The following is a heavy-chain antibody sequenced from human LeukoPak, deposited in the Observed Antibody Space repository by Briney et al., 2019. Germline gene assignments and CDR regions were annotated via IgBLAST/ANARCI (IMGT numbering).Heavy chain of an antibody. D-gene: IGHD2-2*01. Sequence: PGGSLRLSCAASGFTFSSYWMHWVRQAPGKGLVWVSRINSDGSSISYADSVKGRFTISRDNAKNTLYLQMNSLRAEDTAVYYCARGYCSSSCPKAYYFDYWGQGTLVTVSS. CDR1: GFTFSSYW. CDR3: ARGYCSSSCPKAYYFDY. V-gene: IGHV3-74*01. J-gene: IGHJ4*02. CDR2: INSDGSSI.